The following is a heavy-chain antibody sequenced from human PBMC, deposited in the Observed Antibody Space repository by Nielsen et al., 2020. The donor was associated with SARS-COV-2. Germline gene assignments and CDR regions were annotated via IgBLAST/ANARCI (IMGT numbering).Heavy chain of an antibody. V-gene: IGHV3-48*04. CDR3: ARDLYSTVLFGY. CDR2: ISSSGSTI. D-gene: IGHD6-13*01. CDR1: GFTFSSYA. J-gene: IGHJ4*02. Sequence: GESLKISCAASGFTFSSYAMHWVRQAPGKGLEWVSYISSSGSTIYYADSVKGRFTISRDNAKNSLYLQMNSLRAEDTAVYYCARDLYSTVLFGYWGQGTLVTVSS.